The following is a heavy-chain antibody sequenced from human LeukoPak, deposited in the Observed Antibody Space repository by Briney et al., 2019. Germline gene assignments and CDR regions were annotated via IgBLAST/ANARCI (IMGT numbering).Heavy chain of an antibody. CDR3: ARTTEDCNSASCYQYCFDP. V-gene: IGHV4-61*02. CDR1: GGSISSGSYY. Sequence: KASETLSLTCTVSGGSISSGSYYWTWIRQPAGKGLEWIGRMYTSGSTNYNPSLKSRVTISVDTSKNQFSLKLSSVTAADTAVYYCARTTEDCNSASCYQYCFDPWGQGTLVTVSS. J-gene: IGHJ5*02. CDR2: MYTSGST. D-gene: IGHD2-2*01.